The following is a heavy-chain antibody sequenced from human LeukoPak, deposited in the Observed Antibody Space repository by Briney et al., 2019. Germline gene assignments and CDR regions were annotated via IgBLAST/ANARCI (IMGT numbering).Heavy chain of an antibody. CDR2: INILSNYI. V-gene: IGHV3-21*01. Sequence: SGRSLRLSRAASGFTFSSYSMNWVRQAPGKGLEWVSSINILSNYIYYADSVKGRFTISRDNAKNSLYLQMNSLRAEDTAVYYCARDSHSSSWYSEFDYWGQGTLVTVSS. CDR1: GFTFSSYS. J-gene: IGHJ4*02. CDR3: ARDSHSSSWYSEFDY. D-gene: IGHD6-13*01.